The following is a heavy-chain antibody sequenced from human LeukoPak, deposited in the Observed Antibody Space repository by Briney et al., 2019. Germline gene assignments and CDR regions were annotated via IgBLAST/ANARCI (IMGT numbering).Heavy chain of an antibody. CDR3: ARDLLVTRAGPHYYYYYMDV. V-gene: IGHV1-2*06. D-gene: IGHD2-21*02. CDR2: INPNSGGT. J-gene: IGHJ6*03. CDR1: GYTFTGYY. Sequence: ASVKVSCKASGYTFTGYYMHWVRQAPGHGLEWMGRINPNSGGTNYAQKFQGRVTMTRETSISTAYMELSRLRSDDTAVYYCARDLLVTRAGPHYYYYYMDVWGKETTVTV.